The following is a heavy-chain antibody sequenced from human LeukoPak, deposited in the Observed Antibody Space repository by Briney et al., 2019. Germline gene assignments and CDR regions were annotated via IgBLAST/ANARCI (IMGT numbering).Heavy chain of an antibody. Sequence: PETLSLTCTVSGGSISSSSYYWGWIRQPPGKGLEWIGTIYYSGSTYHNPSLKSRVTISVDTSKNPFSLKLSSVTAADTAVYYCARHASLSIAAYFEYWGQGTLVTVSS. CDR3: ARHASLSIAAYFEY. CDR1: GGSISSSSYY. V-gene: IGHV4-39*01. J-gene: IGHJ4*02. D-gene: IGHD6-6*01. CDR2: IYYSGST.